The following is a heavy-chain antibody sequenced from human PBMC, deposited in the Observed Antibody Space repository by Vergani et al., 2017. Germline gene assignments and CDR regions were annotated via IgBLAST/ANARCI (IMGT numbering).Heavy chain of an antibody. Sequence: QVQLVQSGAEVKKPGSSVKVSCKASGGTFSSYAISWVRQATGQGLEWMGWMNPNSGNTGYAQKFQGRVTMTRNTSISTAYMELSSLRSEDTAVYYCARGDNWNDYAFDIWGQGTMVTVSS. D-gene: IGHD1-1*01. CDR1: GGTFSSYA. J-gene: IGHJ3*02. V-gene: IGHV1-8*02. CDR2: MNPNSGNT. CDR3: ARGDNWNDYAFDI.